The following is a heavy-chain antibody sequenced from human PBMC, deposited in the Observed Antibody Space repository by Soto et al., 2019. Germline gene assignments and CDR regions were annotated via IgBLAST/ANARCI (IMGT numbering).Heavy chain of an antibody. J-gene: IGHJ4*02. CDR2: TNQDGSTT. CDR3: GKNHIG. D-gene: IGHD2-21*01. CDR1: GFTINPYW. V-gene: IGHV3-7*01. Sequence: EVQMVESGGGLVQPGGSLRLSCAASGFTINPYWMSWVRQAPGKGLEWVASTNQDGSTTYYVDSVKGRFTISRDNAKNSLYLQMKSLRAEDMAIYYCGKNHIGRGQGTLVTVSS.